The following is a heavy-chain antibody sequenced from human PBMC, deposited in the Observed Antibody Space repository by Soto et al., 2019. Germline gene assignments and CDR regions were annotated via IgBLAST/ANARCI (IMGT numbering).Heavy chain of an antibody. Sequence: SETLSLTCADYGGSFSGHFCSWVRQPPGKGLEWIGEINYSGTTNYNPSLESRVTVSVDTSKNQFTLKLTSVTAADTAVYYCASRHGSGKYYFDFWGQGTPVTVSS. CDR3: ASRHGSGKYYFDF. CDR2: INYSGTT. CDR1: GGSFSGHF. J-gene: IGHJ4*02. V-gene: IGHV4-34*01. D-gene: IGHD3-10*01.